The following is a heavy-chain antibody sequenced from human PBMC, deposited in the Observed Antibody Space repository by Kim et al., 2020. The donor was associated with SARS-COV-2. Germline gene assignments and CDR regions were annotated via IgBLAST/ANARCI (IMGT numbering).Heavy chain of an antibody. D-gene: IGHD6-19*01. V-gene: IGHV3-23*01. J-gene: IGHJ6*02. CDR3: AKETAVAGPWSYGLDV. CDR1: GFTFTTTG. CDR2: IGGRSGGI. Sequence: GGSLRLSCVASGFTFTTTGMNWVRQAPGKGLEWVSVIGGRSGGIFYADSVQRRFTISRDNSKNTLYLQMTSLKVEDTAIYYCAKETAVAGPWSYGLDVWGPGTTVTVSS.